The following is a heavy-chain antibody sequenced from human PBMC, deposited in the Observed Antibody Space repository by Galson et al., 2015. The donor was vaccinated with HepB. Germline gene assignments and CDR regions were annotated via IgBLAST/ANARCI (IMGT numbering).Heavy chain of an antibody. CDR2: INTNTGNP. J-gene: IGHJ4*02. V-gene: IGHV7-4-1*02. D-gene: IGHD3-10*01. CDR1: GYTFTSYA. Sequence: SVKVSCKASGYTFTSYAMNWVRQAPRQGLEWMGWINTNTGNPTYAQGFTGRFVFSLDTSVSTAYLQISSLKAEDTAVYYCARDYYGSGSYYNSLFSFDYWGQGTLVTVSS. CDR3: ARDYYGSGSYYNSLFSFDY.